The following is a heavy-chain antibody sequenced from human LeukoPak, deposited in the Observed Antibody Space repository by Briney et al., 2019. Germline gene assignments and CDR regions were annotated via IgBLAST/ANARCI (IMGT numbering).Heavy chain of an antibody. CDR2: INPNSGDT. D-gene: IGHD5-12*01. V-gene: IGHV1-2*02. CDR1: GYTFTNHP. J-gene: IGHJ4*02. Sequence: ASVKVSCKASGYTFTNHPMHWVRQAPGQGLDWMGWINPNSGDTNYVQKSQGRVTMTRDPSISTAYMELSGLRADDTAVYYCARERYTAYGNFDYWGQGTQVTVSS. CDR3: ARERYTAYGNFDY.